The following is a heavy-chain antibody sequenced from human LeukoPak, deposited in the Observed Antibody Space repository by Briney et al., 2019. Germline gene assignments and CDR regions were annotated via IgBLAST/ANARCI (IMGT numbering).Heavy chain of an antibody. D-gene: IGHD3-10*01. V-gene: IGHV4-39*01. CDR2: IYYSGSI. J-gene: IGHJ4*02. CDR1: GGSISSSSYY. CDR3: ARLRLWFGHGYFDY. Sequence: SETLSLTCTVSGGSISSSSYYWGWIRQPPGKGLEWIGSIYYSGSIYYNPSLKSRVTVSVDTSKNQFSLKLSSVTAADTAVYYCARLRLWFGHGYFDYWGQGTLVTVSS.